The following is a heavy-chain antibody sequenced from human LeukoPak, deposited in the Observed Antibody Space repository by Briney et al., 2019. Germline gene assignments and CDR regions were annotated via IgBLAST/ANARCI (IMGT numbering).Heavy chain of an antibody. CDR3: ARVEVIGSTRYFDY. CDR1: GGSISSGGNY. V-gene: IGHV4-31*03. J-gene: IGHJ4*02. Sequence: SQTLSLTCTVSGGSISSGGNYWSWLRQLPGKGLEWIGYIYYVGNTNYNPSLKSRLSMSVDTSNNQFSLRLTYVTAADTAVYYCARVEVIGSTRYFDYWGQGAMVSVSS. CDR2: IYYVGNT. D-gene: IGHD3-16*02.